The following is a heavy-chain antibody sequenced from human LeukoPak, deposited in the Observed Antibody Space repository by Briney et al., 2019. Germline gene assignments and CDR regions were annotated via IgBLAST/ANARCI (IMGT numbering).Heavy chain of an antibody. J-gene: IGHJ4*02. CDR1: GGSISNCTFY. CDR2: LYYSGST. D-gene: IGHD3-16*01. CDR3: ARGPDYDYVWGSYRHRYYFDY. V-gene: IGHV4-39*07. Sequence: SETLSLTCTVSGGSISNCTFYWGWIRQPPGKGLECLGSLYYSGSTFYNPSLQSRVSISVDTSKKQFSLKLSSVTAADTAVYYCARGPDYDYVWGSYRHRYYFDYWGQGTLVTVSS.